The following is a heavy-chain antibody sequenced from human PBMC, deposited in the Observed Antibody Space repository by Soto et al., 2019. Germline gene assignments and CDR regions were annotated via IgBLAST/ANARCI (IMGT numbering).Heavy chain of an antibody. V-gene: IGHV4-31*03. CDR2: TSNSGST. Sequence: QVQLQESGPGLVKPSQTLSLTCTVSGGSITSSGYYWSWIRQNPGEGLEWIGFTSNSGSTSYNPSHKSRVTISVDTSSNQFSVNLKSVTAADAAVYYCARGGGSTKVDYWGQGTLVTVSP. D-gene: IGHD2-2*01. CDR3: ARGGGSTKVDY. CDR1: GGSITSSGYY. J-gene: IGHJ4*02.